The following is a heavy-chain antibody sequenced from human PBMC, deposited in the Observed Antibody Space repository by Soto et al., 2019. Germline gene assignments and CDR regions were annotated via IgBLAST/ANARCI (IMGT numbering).Heavy chain of an antibody. CDR1: GFSLSTSGVG. CDR2: IYWDGDK. Sequence: QITLKESGPTLVKPTQTLTVTCSFSGFSLSTSGVGVAWNRQPPGKALEWLALIYWDGDKRYRPFLKSRLTITKDTSENQVVLTLSNMDPVDTATYYCAHKGGRGAAMDVWGQGTTVTVSS. J-gene: IGHJ6*02. D-gene: IGHD2-15*01. CDR3: AHKGGRGAAMDV. V-gene: IGHV2-5*02.